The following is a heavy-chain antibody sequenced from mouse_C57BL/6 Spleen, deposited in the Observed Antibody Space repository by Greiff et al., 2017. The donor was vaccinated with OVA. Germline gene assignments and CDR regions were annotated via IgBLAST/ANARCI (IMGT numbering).Heavy chain of an antibody. J-gene: IGHJ2*01. CDR3: ARGGSYSNYVGGFDY. D-gene: IGHD2-5*01. CDR2: ISYDGSN. Sequence: ESGPGLVKPSQSLSLTCSVTGYSITSGYYWNWIRQFPGNKLEWMGYISYDGSNNYNPSLKNRISITRDTSKNQFFLKLNSVTTEDTATYYCARGGSYSNYVGGFDYWGQGTTLTVSS. CDR1: GYSITSGYY. V-gene: IGHV3-6*01.